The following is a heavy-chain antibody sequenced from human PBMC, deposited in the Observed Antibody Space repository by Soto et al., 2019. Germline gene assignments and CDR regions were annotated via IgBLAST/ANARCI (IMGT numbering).Heavy chain of an antibody. Sequence: GGSLRLSCAASGFTFSSYAMHWVRQAPGKGLEWVAVISYDGSNKYYADSVKGRFTISRDNSKNTLYLQMNSLRAEDTAVYYCARSYYDFWSTSYYYYGMDVWGQGTTVTV. V-gene: IGHV3-30-3*01. CDR1: GFTFSSYA. D-gene: IGHD3-3*01. J-gene: IGHJ6*02. CDR3: ARSYYDFWSTSYYYYGMDV. CDR2: ISYDGSNK.